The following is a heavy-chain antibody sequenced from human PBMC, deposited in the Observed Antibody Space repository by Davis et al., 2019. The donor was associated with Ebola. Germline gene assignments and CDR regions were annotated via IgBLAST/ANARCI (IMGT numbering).Heavy chain of an antibody. V-gene: IGHV4-59*12. CDR3: ARGRRYSYGPLGY. D-gene: IGHD5-18*01. J-gene: IGHJ4*02. CDR2: IYHSGST. CDR1: GGSISSYY. Sequence: SETLSLTCTVSGGSISSYYWSWIRQPPGKGLEWIGYIYHSGSTYYNPSLKSRVTISVDRSKNQFSLKLSSVTAADTAVYYCARGRRYSYGPLGYWGQGTLVTVSS.